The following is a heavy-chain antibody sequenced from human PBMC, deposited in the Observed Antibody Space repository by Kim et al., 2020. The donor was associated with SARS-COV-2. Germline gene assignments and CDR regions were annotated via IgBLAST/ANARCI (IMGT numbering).Heavy chain of an antibody. D-gene: IGHD2-15*01. J-gene: IGHJ6*02. CDR1: GYTFTDYY. Sequence: ASVKVSCKASGYTFTDYYLHWVRQAPGQGLEWMGRIHPNDGGIIYAQKFQGRVTLTRDTSIGTAYMELRSDDTAVYYCARQHCCGAGSCSAGMDVWGQGTTVTVSS. CDR2: IHPNDGGI. CDR3: ARQHCCGAGSCSAGMDV. V-gene: IGHV1-2*06.